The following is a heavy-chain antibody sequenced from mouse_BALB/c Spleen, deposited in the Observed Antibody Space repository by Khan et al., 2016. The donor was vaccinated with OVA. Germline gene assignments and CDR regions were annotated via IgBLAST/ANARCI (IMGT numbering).Heavy chain of an antibody. V-gene: IGHV2-6-1*01. D-gene: IGHD2-10*01. CDR2: IWSDGST. J-gene: IGHJ4*01. Sequence: QMQLEESGLGLVAPSQSLSITCTISGFSLTNYGVHWVRQPPGKGLEWLVVIWSDGSTTYNSALKSRLTITKDNSKSQVFLEMNSLQTDDTAMYFCARQPYYHYNIMDYWGQGTSVTVSS. CDR1: GFSLTNYG. CDR3: ARQPYYHYNIMDY.